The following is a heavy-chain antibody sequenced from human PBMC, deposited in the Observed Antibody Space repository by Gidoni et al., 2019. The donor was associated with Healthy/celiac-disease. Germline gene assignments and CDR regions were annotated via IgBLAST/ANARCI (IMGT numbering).Heavy chain of an antibody. D-gene: IGHD3-10*01. CDR2: TDYSGST. V-gene: IGHV4-59*01. CDR1: GGSISSYY. Sequence: QVQLQESGPGLVKPSETLSLTCTVSGGSISSYYWRWIRQPPGKGLEWIGYTDYSGSTNYNPSLKSRVTISVDTSKNQFSLKLSSVTAADTAVYYCARGAMVRGDQGGDYYYYYMDVWGKGTTVTVSS. CDR3: ARGAMVRGDQGGDYYYYYMDV. J-gene: IGHJ6*03.